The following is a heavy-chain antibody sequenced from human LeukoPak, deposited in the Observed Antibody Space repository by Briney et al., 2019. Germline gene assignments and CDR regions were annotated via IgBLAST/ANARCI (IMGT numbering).Heavy chain of an antibody. D-gene: IGHD3-10*01. Sequence: GGSLRLSCEVSGLTFATSGMTWVRQAPGEGLECVSAIGISSSVTFCADSVKGRFTISRDNSKNTVYLQMHSLRADDTAIYYCAKTGPYYFDLWGQGTLVTVSS. CDR3: AKTGPYYFDL. J-gene: IGHJ4*02. V-gene: IGHV3-23*01. CDR2: IGISSSVT. CDR1: GLTFATSG.